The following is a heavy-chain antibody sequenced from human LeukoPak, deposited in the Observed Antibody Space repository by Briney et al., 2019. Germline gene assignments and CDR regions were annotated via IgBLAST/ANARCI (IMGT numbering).Heavy chain of an antibody. CDR2: IYYSGST. D-gene: IGHD1-26*01. CDR1: GGSISSYY. V-gene: IGHV4-59*01. Sequence: SETLSLTCTVSGGSISSYYWSWIRQPPGKGLEWIGYIYYSGSTNYNPSLKSRVTLSVDTSKNPFSLKLISVTAADTAVYYCARVYSGSYYYFDYWGQGTLVTVSS. CDR3: ARVYSGSYYYFDY. J-gene: IGHJ4*02.